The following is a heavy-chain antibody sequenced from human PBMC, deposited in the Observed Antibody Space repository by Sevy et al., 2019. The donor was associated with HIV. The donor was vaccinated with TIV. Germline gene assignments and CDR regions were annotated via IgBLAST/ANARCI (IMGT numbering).Heavy chain of an antibody. J-gene: IGHJ4*02. CDR3: VRAIAAAGSL. V-gene: IGHV3-7*01. CDR1: GFPFKSFA. CDR2: INQDGSVK. D-gene: IGHD6-13*01. Sequence: GGSLRLSCAASGFPFKSFAMSWVRQAPGKGLEWVANINQDGSVKYYVDSVKGRFTISRDNARNSLYLRMSSLRAEDTALYYCVRAIAAAGSLWGQGTLVTVSS.